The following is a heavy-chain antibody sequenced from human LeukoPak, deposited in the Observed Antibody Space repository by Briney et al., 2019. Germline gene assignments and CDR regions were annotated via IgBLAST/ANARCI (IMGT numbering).Heavy chain of an antibody. Sequence: SETLSLTCTVSGGSISISNFYWGWIRQPPGRGLEWIGSISYSGTYYNPSLKSRLTISVDTSKNHFSLNLRSVTAADTAVYYCARRTSNPVGAIDYWGQGTLVPVSS. V-gene: IGHV4-39*01. J-gene: IGHJ4*02. D-gene: IGHD1-26*01. CDR2: ISYSGT. CDR3: ARRTSNPVGAIDY. CDR1: GGSISISNFY.